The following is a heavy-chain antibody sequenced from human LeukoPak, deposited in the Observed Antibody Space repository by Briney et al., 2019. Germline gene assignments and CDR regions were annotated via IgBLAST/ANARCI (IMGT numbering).Heavy chain of an antibody. CDR3: ARDGSTVTNYYFDY. CDR1: GFTVSNNY. J-gene: IGHJ4*02. V-gene: IGHV3-21*01. Sequence: PGGSLRLSCAASGFTVSNNYMNWVRQVPGKGLEWVSSISSSSTYIYYADSVKGRFTISRDNAKNSLYLQMNSLRAEDTAVYYCARDGSTVTNYYFDYWGQGTLVTVSS. D-gene: IGHD4-11*01. CDR2: ISSSSTYI.